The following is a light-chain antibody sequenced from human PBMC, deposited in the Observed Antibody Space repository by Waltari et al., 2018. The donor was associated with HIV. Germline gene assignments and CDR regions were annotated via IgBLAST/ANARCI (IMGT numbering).Light chain of an antibody. CDR1: QDISNN. CDR3: QKYNTAPYT. J-gene: IGKJ2*01. V-gene: IGKV1-27*01. CDR2: AAS. Sequence: DIQMTQSSSSLSVSVGGRVLITCRASQDISNNLALYQQKPGTVPKLLIYAASTLQSGVPSRFSGSGSGTDFTLTIDSLQPEDIATYYCQKYNTAPYTFGQGTNLEI.